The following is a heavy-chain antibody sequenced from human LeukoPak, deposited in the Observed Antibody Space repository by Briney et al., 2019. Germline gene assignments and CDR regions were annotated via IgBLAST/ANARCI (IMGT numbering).Heavy chain of an antibody. Sequence: GGSLRLSCAASGFTFSDYYMSWIRQTPGKGLEWVSYISTSGSYTNYADSVKGRFTISRDNAKNSLFLQMNSLRAEDTAVYYCARELQVRGVLIPYFDYWGQGTLVTVSS. J-gene: IGHJ4*02. D-gene: IGHD3-10*01. V-gene: IGHV3-11*05. CDR3: ARELQVRGVLIPYFDY. CDR1: GFTFSDYY. CDR2: ISTSGSYT.